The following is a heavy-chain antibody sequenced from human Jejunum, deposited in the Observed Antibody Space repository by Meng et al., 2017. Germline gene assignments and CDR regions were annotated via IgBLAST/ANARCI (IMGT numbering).Heavy chain of an antibody. V-gene: IGHV4-34*01. J-gene: IGHJ4*02. D-gene: IGHD2-8*02. CDR1: NGSFSAYF. CDR2: INHMGSI. Sequence: SETLSPTCTVYNGSFSAYFWTWIRQLPGKGLEWRGEINHMGSIYYNATPKSRVTMSLDTSKTQFSQDLTAVTAADTTVYYCAMRIPPYCSGGVCYSGLGHWGQGTLVTVSS. CDR3: AMRIPPYCSGGVCYSGLGH.